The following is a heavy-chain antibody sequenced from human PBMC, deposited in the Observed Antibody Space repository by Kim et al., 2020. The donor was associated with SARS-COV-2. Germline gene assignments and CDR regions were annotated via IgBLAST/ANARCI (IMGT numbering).Heavy chain of an antibody. V-gene: IGHV3-23*01. CDR1: GFTFSSYA. CDR3: ATTISPRRGSYYYGMDV. CDR2: ISGSGGST. D-gene: IGHD3-9*01. J-gene: IGHJ6*02. Sequence: GGSLRLSCAASGFTFSSYAMSWVRQAPGKGLEWVSAISGSGGSTYYADSVKGRFTISRDNSKNTLYLQMNSLRAEDTAVYYCATTISPRRGSYYYGMDVWGQGTTVTVSS.